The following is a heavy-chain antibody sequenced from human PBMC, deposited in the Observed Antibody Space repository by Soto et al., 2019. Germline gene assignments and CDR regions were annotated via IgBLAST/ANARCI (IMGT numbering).Heavy chain of an antibody. CDR2: IYQSGVT. CDR3: AGMPYTSGLRFDP. CDR1: GDSYSISTYS. V-gene: IGHV4-30-2*01. D-gene: IGHD6-19*01. J-gene: IGHJ5*02. Sequence: LSLTCNMSGDSYSISTYSWSWIRQPPGKALQWIGFIYQSGVTSFNPSLASRVSISLDRSNNQCSLKLKSVTAADTAVYFCAGMPYTSGLRFDPWGPGTLVTVP.